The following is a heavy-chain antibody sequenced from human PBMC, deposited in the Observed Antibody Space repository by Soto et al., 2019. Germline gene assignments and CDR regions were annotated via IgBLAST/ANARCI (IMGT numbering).Heavy chain of an antibody. D-gene: IGHD3-10*01. J-gene: IGHJ4*02. V-gene: IGHV3-74*01. CDR1: GLTFSNYW. CDR2: INSDGITT. Sequence: LRLSCAASGLTFSNYWMHWVRQAPGKGLVWVSRINSDGITTNYADSVKGRFTISRDNAKNTLYLQMNSLRAEDTAVYYCARTSTITLFDYWSQGTLVTVSS. CDR3: ARTSTITLFDY.